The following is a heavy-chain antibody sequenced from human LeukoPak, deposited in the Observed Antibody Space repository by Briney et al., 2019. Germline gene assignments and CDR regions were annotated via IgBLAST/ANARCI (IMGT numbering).Heavy chain of an antibody. CDR2: ISYDGSNK. J-gene: IGHJ4*02. D-gene: IGHD2-15*01. CDR1: GFTFSSYA. Sequence: GRSLRLSCAASGFTFSSYAMHWVRQAPGKGLEWVAVISYDGSNKYYADSVKGRFTISRDNSKNTVYMQMSSLRAEDTATYYCAKDYCRDGNCPFPFLDSWGQGTLVTVSS. V-gene: IGHV3-30-3*02. CDR3: AKDYCRDGNCPFPFLDS.